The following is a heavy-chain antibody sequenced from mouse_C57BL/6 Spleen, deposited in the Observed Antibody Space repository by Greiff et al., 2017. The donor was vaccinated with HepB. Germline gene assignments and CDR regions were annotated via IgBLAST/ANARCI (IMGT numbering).Heavy chain of an antibody. CDR3: ARWGITTTVDFFDY. J-gene: IGHJ2*01. D-gene: IGHD1-1*01. CDR2: IYPGDGDT. CDR1: GYAFSSSW. Sequence: QVQLQQSGPELVKPGASVKISCKASGYAFSSSWMNWVKQRPGKGLEWIGRIYPGDGDTNYNGKFKGKATLTADKSSSTAYMQLSSLTSEDSAVYFCARWGITTTVDFFDYWGQGTTLTVSS. V-gene: IGHV1-82*01.